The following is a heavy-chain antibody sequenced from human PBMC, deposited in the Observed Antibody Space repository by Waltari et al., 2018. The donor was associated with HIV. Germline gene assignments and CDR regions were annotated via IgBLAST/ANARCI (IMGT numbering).Heavy chain of an antibody. CDR2: MSYNRNT. J-gene: IGHJ2*01. Sequence: QLQLQESGPGLVRPSETLSLTCAVSGGSTSSGRYYCGWVRQPPGKRLEWIVIMSYNRNTFCNPPLKMRVTISVDMPRNQFSLTLTSVTAADTAVYYCVVSSNSYTQTHYYFDLWGRGPLVTVSS. CDR1: GGSTSSGRYY. CDR3: VVSSNSYTQTHYYFDL. V-gene: IGHV4-39*01. D-gene: IGHD3-16*01.